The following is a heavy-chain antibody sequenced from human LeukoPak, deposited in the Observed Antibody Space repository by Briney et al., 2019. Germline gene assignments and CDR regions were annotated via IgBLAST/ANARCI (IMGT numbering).Heavy chain of an antibody. CDR2: IYTSGST. V-gene: IGHV4-38-2*02. CDR3: ARDRFDYGDYYYYYMDV. D-gene: IGHD4-17*01. CDR1: GYSISSGYS. Sequence: SETLSLTCTVSGYSISSGYSWGWIRQPPGKGLEWIGRIYTSGSTNYNPSLKSRVTISVDTSKNQFSLKLSSVTAADTAVYYCARDRFDYGDYYYYYMDVWGKGTTVTVSS. J-gene: IGHJ6*03.